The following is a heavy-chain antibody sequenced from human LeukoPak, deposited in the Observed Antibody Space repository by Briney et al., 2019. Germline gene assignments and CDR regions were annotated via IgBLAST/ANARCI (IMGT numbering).Heavy chain of an antibody. Sequence: SETLSLTCTVSGDSVSDTIYYWGWIRQPPGQGLQWIGNIYYTGSTYYNPSLRSRVTMPVDTSKNQFSLKMSSVTAADTAVYYCARLSKGRFFDYVFDFWGQGTLLTVSS. CDR3: ARLSKGRFFDYVFDF. CDR2: IYYTGST. CDR1: GDSVSDTIYY. V-gene: IGHV4-39*01. D-gene: IGHD3-9*01. J-gene: IGHJ4*02.